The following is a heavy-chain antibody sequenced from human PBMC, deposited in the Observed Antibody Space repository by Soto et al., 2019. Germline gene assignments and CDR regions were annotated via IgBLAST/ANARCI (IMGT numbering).Heavy chain of an antibody. V-gene: IGHV3-30*18. Sequence: QVQLVESGGGVVQPGRSLRLSFVAFGFSFGNYGMHWVRQAPGKGLEPVATISYDGTNKFYADSVKGLFSISRDNSKNTLYVQTNNLSSEDTDVYYCAKAFKVFGTQFYYYYIMDVWGQGTTVTVPS. CDR3: AKAFKVFGTQFYYYYIMDV. CDR1: GFSFGNYG. CDR2: ISYDGTNK. J-gene: IGHJ6*02. D-gene: IGHD3-10*01.